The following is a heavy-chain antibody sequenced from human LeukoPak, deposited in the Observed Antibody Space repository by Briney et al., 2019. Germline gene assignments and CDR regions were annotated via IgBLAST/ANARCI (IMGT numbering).Heavy chain of an antibody. V-gene: IGHV3-21*01. CDR3: ARDGRYCSSTSCDNWFDP. CDR1: GFNFSSFD. J-gene: IGHJ5*02. CDR2: ITGDLTHT. D-gene: IGHD2-2*01. Sequence: WGSLRLSCVATGFNFSSFDMSLVLQAPGTVLEWVSAITGDLTHTYYADSVRGRFTISRDNAKNSLYLQMNSLRAEDTAVYYCARDGRYCSSTSCDNWFDPWGQGTLVTVSS.